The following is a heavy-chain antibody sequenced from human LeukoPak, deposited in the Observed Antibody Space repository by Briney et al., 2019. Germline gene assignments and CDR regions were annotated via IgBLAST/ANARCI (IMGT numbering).Heavy chain of an antibody. J-gene: IGHJ4*02. CDR3: ARHGGDFWSGYRLFDY. CDR1: GGSISSYY. Sequence: PSETLSLTCTVSGGSISSYYWSWIRQPPGKGLEWIGSIYHSGSTYYNPSLKSRVTISVDTSKNQFSLKLSSVTAADTAVYYCARHGGDFWSGYRLFDYWGQGTLVTVSS. V-gene: IGHV4-59*08. CDR2: IYHSGST. D-gene: IGHD3-3*01.